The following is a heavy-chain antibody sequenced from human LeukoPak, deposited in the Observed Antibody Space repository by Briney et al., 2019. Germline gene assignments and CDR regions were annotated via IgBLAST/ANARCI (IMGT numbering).Heavy chain of an antibody. D-gene: IGHD4-17*01. CDR2: INSRSSTI. CDR1: GFSFSSYT. J-gene: IGHJ6*02. Sequence: GGSLRLSCAASGFSFSSYTMNWVRQAPGKGLEWVSYINSRSSTIYYADSVKGRFTISRDNSKNSLYLQMNSLRTEDTAFYYCAKSYGSYYYSGMDVWGQGTTVTVSS. V-gene: IGHV3-48*04. CDR3: AKSYGSYYYSGMDV.